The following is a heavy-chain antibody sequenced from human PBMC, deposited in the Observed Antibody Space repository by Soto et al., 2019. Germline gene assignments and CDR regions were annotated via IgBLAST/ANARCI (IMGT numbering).Heavy chain of an antibody. D-gene: IGHD3-16*01. J-gene: IGHJ6*02. CDR2: MNAKSGDT. CDR1: GYTFSDFD. Sequence: ASVKVSCKASGYTFSDFDINWLRQASGQGPEWMGWMNAKSGDTFFAQRFQGKFNMTWDTSLSTAYMEVGSPTSDDTAIYYCARGNHFNYAGFDVWGQGTTVTVSS. CDR3: ARGNHFNYAGFDV. V-gene: IGHV1-8*01.